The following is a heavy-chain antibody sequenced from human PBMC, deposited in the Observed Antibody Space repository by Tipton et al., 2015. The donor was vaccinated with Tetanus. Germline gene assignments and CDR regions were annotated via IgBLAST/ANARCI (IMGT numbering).Heavy chain of an antibody. Sequence: TLSLTCIVSGGSMSGSGHYGAWVRQSPGKGLEWIGSISYSGRTYYSPSLKSRVTMSVDTSKKDFSVRLGSVTAADTAVYYCASYNIPYYFDYWGRGTLVTVSS. CDR1: GGSMSGSGHY. J-gene: IGHJ4*02. CDR2: ISYSGRT. D-gene: IGHD2-2*02. V-gene: IGHV4-39*02. CDR3: ASYNIPYYFDY.